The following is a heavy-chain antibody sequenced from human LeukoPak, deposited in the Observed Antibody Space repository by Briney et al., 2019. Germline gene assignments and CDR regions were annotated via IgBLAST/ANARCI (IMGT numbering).Heavy chain of an antibody. J-gene: IGHJ4*02. Sequence: ASVKVSCKASGYTFLSYSINWVRQAPGQGLEWMGRINPNSGGTNYAQKFQGRVTMTRDTSISTAYMELSRLRSDDTAVYYCARDRSGYAQRGYFDYWGQGTLVTVSS. CDR2: INPNSGGT. D-gene: IGHD5-12*01. CDR1: GYTFLSYS. V-gene: IGHV1-2*06. CDR3: ARDRSGYAQRGYFDY.